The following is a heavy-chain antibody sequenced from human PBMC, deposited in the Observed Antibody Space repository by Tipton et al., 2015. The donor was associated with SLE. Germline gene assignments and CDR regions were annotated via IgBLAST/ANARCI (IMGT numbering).Heavy chain of an antibody. Sequence: TLSLTCIVSGGPIRIRGYYWGWVRPPPGKGLEWIGSVHYSGATYYNPSLKSRVTISPDNFSLKLNSVTAADTAVYYCARRGDWWYFDLWGRGALVTVSS. V-gene: IGHV4-39*01. D-gene: IGHD3-16*01. CDR2: VHYSGAT. CDR1: GGPIRIRGYY. CDR3: ARRGDWWYFDL. J-gene: IGHJ2*01.